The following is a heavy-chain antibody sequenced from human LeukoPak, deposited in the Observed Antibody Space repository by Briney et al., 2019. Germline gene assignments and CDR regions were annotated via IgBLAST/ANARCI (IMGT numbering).Heavy chain of an antibody. Sequence: GGSLRLSCAGYGFSTSRSLMSWVRQTPGKGLEWVANINQDGSQKYYVDSVKGRFTITRDNAKNSLFLQMNSLRAEDTAMYYCTRDQSWGQGTLVTVSS. CDR3: TRDQS. V-gene: IGHV3-7*03. J-gene: IGHJ4*02. CDR2: INQDGSQK. CDR1: GFSTSRSL.